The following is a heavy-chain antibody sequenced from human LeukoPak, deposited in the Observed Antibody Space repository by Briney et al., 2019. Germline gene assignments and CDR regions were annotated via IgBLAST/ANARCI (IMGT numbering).Heavy chain of an antibody. CDR2: IYTSGST. CDR1: GGSISSGGYY. Sequence: SETLSLTCSVSGGSISSGGYYWSWIRQPAGKGLEWIGRIYTSGSTNYNPSLKSRFTISVDTSKNQFSLKLSSVTAADTAVYYCAREWAAAGFGSYNGFDPWGLGTLVTVPS. CDR3: AREWAAAGFGSYNGFDP. V-gene: IGHV4-61*02. J-gene: IGHJ5*02. D-gene: IGHD6-13*01.